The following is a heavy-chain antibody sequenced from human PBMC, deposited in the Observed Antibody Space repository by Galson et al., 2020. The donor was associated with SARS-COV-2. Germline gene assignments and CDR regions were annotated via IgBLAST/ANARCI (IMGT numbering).Heavy chain of an antibody. D-gene: IGHD1-1*01. J-gene: IGHJ6*03. CDR1: GGSISSYY. CDR2: IYYSGST. Sequence: SETLSLTCTVSGGSISSYYWSWIRQPPGKGLEWIGYIYYSGSTNYNPSLKSRVTISVDTSKNQFSLKLSSVTAADTAVYYCARGNWNDGNYYYYYMDVWGKGTTVTISS. CDR3: ARGNWNDGNYYYYYMDV. V-gene: IGHV4-59*01.